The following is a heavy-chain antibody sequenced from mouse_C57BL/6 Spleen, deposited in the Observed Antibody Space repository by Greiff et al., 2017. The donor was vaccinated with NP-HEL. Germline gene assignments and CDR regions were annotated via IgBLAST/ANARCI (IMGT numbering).Heavy chain of an antibody. CDR1: GFTFSDYG. V-gene: IGHV5-17*01. CDR2: ISSGSSTI. Sequence: EVKLVESGGGLVKPGGSLKLSCAASGFTFSDYGMHWVRQAPEKGLEWVAYISSGSSTIYYADTVKGRFTISRDNAKNTLCLQMTSLRSEDTAMYYCARKALLYLDYWGQGTTLTVSS. D-gene: IGHD2-1*01. J-gene: IGHJ2*01. CDR3: ARKALLYLDY.